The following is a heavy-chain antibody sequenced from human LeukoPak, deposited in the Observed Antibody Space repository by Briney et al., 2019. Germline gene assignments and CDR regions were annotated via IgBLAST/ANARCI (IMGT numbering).Heavy chain of an antibody. D-gene: IGHD3-22*01. CDR2: INPNSGGT. V-gene: IGHV1-2*02. J-gene: IGHJ4*02. CDR3: ARGEGYDSSGYVDY. CDR1: GYTFTGYY. Sequence: ASVKVSCKASGYTFTGYYMHWVRQAPGQGLEWMGWINPNSGGTNYAQKFQGRVTMTRDTSISTAYMELSRLRSDDTAVYYCARGEGYDSSGYVDYWGQGTLVTVSS.